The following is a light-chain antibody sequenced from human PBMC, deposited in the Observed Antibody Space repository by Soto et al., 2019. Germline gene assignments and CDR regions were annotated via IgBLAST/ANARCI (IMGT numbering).Light chain of an antibody. CDR2: SNT. V-gene: IGLV1-36*01. J-gene: IGLJ1*01. CDR3: AAWDDSLNGV. Sequence: QSVLTQPPSVSEVPRQRVTISCSGSSSNIGNNAVSWYQQLPGKPPKLLIYSNTQRPSGVPDRFSGSKSGTSASLAISELQSEDEADYYCAAWDDSLNGVLGAGTKVTVL. CDR1: SSNIGNNA.